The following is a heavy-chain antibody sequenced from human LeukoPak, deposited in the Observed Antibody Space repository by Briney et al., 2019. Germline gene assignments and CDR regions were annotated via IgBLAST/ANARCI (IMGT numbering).Heavy chain of an antibody. CDR3: ARAGRFTSGRSYFFDN. J-gene: IGHJ4*02. D-gene: IGHD3-3*01. CDR1: GGFISSGDYY. V-gene: IGHV4-61*02. Sequence: SQTLSLTCTVSGGFISSGDYYWSWIRQPAGKGLEWIGRIYTSGSTTYNPSLKSRVTISVDTSKNQFSLNLSSVTAADTAFYYCARAGRFTSGRSYFFDNWGQGTLVTVS. CDR2: IYTSGST.